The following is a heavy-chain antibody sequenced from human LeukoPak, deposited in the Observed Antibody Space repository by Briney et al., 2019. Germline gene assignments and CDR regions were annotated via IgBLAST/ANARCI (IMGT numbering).Heavy chain of an antibody. D-gene: IGHD2-2*01. Sequence: GGSLRLSCAASGFTFSSYSMSWVRQAPGKGLEWVSSISSSSSYIYYADSVKGRFTISRDNAKNSLHLQMNSLRVEDTAVYYCARNPSPRTSYYYYYTDVWGKGTTVTVSS. CDR1: GFTFSSYS. J-gene: IGHJ6*03. CDR3: ARNPSPRTSYYYYYTDV. CDR2: ISSSSSYI. V-gene: IGHV3-21*01.